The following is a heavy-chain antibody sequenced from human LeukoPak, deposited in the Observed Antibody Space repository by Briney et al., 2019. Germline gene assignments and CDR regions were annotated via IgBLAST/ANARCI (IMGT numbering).Heavy chain of an antibody. J-gene: IGHJ4*02. Sequence: GGSLRVSCAVSGFTVSSDYMNCVRQAPGKGLEWVSVIYSGGSTYYADSVKGRFTISRDNSKNTLYLQMNSLRAEDTAVYYCARGGDINGSPFDYWGQGTLVTVSS. V-gene: IGHV3-53*01. D-gene: IGHD3-22*01. CDR3: ARGGDINGSPFDY. CDR2: IYSGGST. CDR1: GFTVSSDY.